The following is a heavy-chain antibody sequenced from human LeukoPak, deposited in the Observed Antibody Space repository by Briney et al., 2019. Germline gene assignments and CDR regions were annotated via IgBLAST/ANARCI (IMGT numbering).Heavy chain of an antibody. J-gene: IGHJ6*03. V-gene: IGHV3-30*01. D-gene: IGHD3/OR15-3a*01. CDR2: ISYDGNNK. Sequence: QPGGSLRLSCGASGFIFSRNVLRWVRQAPGKGLEGVASISYDGNNKFNADSVNGRFTISRDNSRDTVYLQMDSLRPEDPPVYLCAKGGIPTGPYYYFYYMDVWGNGTTVTVSS. CDR1: GFIFSRNV. CDR3: AKGGIPTGPYYYFYYMDV.